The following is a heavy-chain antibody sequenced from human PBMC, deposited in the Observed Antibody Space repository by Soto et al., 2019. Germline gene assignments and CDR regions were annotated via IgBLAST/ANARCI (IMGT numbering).Heavy chain of an antibody. Sequence: QVQLVQSGAEVKKPGASVTVSCKASGYTFISYGINWVRRAPGQGLEWMGGISAYNGSTNYAQKFQGRVTMTTDTSTSTAYMELRSLRSDDTAVYYCARSQTRYSGSYWAQSEDAFDIWGQGTMVTVSS. CDR2: ISAYNGST. CDR3: ARSQTRYSGSYWAQSEDAFDI. CDR1: GYTFISYG. J-gene: IGHJ3*02. V-gene: IGHV1-18*01. D-gene: IGHD1-26*01.